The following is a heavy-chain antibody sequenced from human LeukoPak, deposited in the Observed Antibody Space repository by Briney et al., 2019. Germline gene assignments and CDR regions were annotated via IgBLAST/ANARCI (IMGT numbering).Heavy chain of an antibody. Sequence: GGSLRLSCTASGFTFGDYAMSWVRQAPGKGLEWVGFIRSKAYGGTTEYAASVKGRFTISRDDPKSIAYLQMNSLKTEDTAVYYCTRSAGYRSGWYHDYWGQGTLVTVSS. D-gene: IGHD6-19*01. V-gene: IGHV3-49*04. CDR3: TRSAGYRSGWYHDY. J-gene: IGHJ4*02. CDR1: GFTFGDYA. CDR2: IRSKAYGGTT.